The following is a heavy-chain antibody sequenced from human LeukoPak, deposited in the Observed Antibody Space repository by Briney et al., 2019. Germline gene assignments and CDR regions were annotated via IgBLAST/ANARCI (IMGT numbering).Heavy chain of an antibody. CDR1: GASLSNYY. D-gene: IGHD2-2*01. Sequence: SETLSLTCAVYGASLSNYYWSWIRQPPGKGLEWIGEITQSGSTNYNPSLKSRVTISVDTSKNQFSLKLSSVTAADSAVYYCARDRYCSSTSCYGGLDPWGQGTLVTVSS. J-gene: IGHJ5*02. CDR2: ITQSGST. V-gene: IGHV4-34*01. CDR3: ARDRYCSSTSCYGGLDP.